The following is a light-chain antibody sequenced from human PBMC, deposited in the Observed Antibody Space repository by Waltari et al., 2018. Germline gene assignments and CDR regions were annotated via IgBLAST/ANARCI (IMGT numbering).Light chain of an antibody. CDR3: AAWDDSLNGPV. CDR1: SSNIGSNT. Sequence: QSVLTQPPSASGTPGQRVTISCSGSSSNIGSNTVNWYQQLPGTAPKLLIYRNNQLPSGVPDRFSGSNSGTSASLAISGLQSEDEADYYFAAWDDSLNGPVFGGGTKLTVL. V-gene: IGLV1-44*01. J-gene: IGLJ2*01. CDR2: RNN.